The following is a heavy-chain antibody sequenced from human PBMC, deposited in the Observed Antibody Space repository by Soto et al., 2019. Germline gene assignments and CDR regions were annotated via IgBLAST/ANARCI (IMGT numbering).Heavy chain of an antibody. CDR1: GFTFTSSA. CDR3: AADRMVAATRLAQV. V-gene: IGHV1-58*01. CDR2: IVVGSGNT. J-gene: IGHJ4*02. D-gene: IGHD2-15*01. Sequence: SVKVSCKASGFTFTSSAVQWVRQARGQRLEWIGWIVVGSGNTNYAQKFQERVTITRDMSTSTAYMELSSLRSEDTAVYYCAADRMVAATRLAQVWGQGTLVTVSS.